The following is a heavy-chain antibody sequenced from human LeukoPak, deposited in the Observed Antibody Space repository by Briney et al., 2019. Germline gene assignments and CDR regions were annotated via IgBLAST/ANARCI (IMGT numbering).Heavy chain of an antibody. Sequence: PSETLSLTCTVSGGSISSSSYYWGWIRQPPGKGLEWIGSIYYRGSTYYNPSLKSRVTISVETSMNQFSLKLSSVTAADTGVYYCASEESGSYYKVWTPHFGYWGQGTLVTVSS. J-gene: IGHJ4*02. CDR2: IYYRGST. V-gene: IGHV4-39*07. D-gene: IGHD1-26*01. CDR1: GGSISSSSYY. CDR3: ASEESGSYYKVWTPHFGY.